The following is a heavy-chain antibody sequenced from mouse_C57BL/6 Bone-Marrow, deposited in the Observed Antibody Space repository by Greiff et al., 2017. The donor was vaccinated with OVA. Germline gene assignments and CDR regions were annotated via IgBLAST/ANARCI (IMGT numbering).Heavy chain of an antibody. J-gene: IGHJ4*01. Sequence: EVMLVESGAELVRPGASVKLSCTASGFNIKDDYMHWVKQRPEQGLEWIGWIDPENGDTEYASKFQGKATITADTSSNTAYLQLSSLTSEDTAVYYCTTRDYYGSSYVDYAMDYWGSRNLSHRLL. CDR1: GFNIKDDY. CDR2: IDPENGDT. V-gene: IGHV14-4*01. CDR3: TTRDYYGSSYVDYAMDY. D-gene: IGHD1-1*01.